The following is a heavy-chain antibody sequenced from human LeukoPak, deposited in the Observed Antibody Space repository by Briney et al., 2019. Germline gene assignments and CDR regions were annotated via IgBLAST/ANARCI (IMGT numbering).Heavy chain of an antibody. CDR3: ARGDCGGDCYSIGAFDI. V-gene: IGHV4-59*01. J-gene: IGHJ3*02. CDR2: IYYSGST. CDR1: GGSISSYY. Sequence: SETLSLTCTVSGGSISSYYWSWIRQPPGKGLEWIGYIYYSGSTNYNPSLKSRVTISVDTSKNQFSLKLSSVTAADTAVYYCARGDCGGDCYSIGAFDIWGRGTMVTVSS. D-gene: IGHD2-21*02.